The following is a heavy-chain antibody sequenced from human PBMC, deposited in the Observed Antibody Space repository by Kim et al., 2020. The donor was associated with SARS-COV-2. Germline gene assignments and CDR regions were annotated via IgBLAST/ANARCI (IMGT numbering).Heavy chain of an antibody. J-gene: IGHJ4*02. Sequence: QKFQGRVTMTRDTSSSTAYMELSRLRSDDTAVYYCARGVPDSYGQYYFDYWGQGTLVTVSS. D-gene: IGHD5-18*01. CDR3: ARGVPDSYGQYYFDY. V-gene: IGHV1-2*02.